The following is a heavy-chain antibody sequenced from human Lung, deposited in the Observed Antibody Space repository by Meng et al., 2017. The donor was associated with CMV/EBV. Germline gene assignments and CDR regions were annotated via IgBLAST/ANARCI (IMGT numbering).Heavy chain of an antibody. D-gene: IGHD2-2*02. J-gene: IGHJ3*02. CDR2: INHSGST. V-gene: IGHV4-34*01. Sequence: SETLSLTCAVYGGSFSGYYWSWIRQPPGEGLEWIGEINHSGSTNYNPSLKSRVTISVDTSKNQFSLKLSSVTAADTAVYYCARGSVVVPAAIWVKRAFDIXGQTXMVTVSS. CDR3: ARGSVVVPAAIWVKRAFDI. CDR1: GGSFSGYY.